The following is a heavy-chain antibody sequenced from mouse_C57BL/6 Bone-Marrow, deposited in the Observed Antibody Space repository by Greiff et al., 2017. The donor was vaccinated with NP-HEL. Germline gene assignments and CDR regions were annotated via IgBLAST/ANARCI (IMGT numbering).Heavy chain of an antibody. CDR2: IYPGSGST. CDR1: GYTFTSYW. CDR3: ARAYYGSSFYYYAMDY. J-gene: IGHJ4*01. Sequence: QVQLQQPGAELVKPGASVKMSCKASGYTFTSYWITWVKQRPGQGLEWIGDIYPGSGSTNYNEKFKSKATLTVDTSSSTAYMQLGGLTSEGSAVYYCARAYYGSSFYYYAMDYWGQGTSVTVSS. D-gene: IGHD1-1*01. V-gene: IGHV1-55*01.